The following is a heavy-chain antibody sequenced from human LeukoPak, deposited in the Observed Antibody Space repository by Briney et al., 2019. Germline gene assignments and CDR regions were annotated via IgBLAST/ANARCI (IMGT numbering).Heavy chain of an antibody. V-gene: IGHV1-69*06. J-gene: IGHJ5*02. Sequence: GASVKVSCKASGGTFSSYAISWVRQAPGQGLEWMGGIIPIFGTANYAQKFQGRVTITADKSTGTAYMELSSLRSEDTAVYYCARHGWHSSSSYQWFDPWGQGTLVTVSS. D-gene: IGHD6-6*01. CDR2: IIPIFGTA. CDR1: GGTFSSYA. CDR3: ARHGWHSSSSYQWFDP.